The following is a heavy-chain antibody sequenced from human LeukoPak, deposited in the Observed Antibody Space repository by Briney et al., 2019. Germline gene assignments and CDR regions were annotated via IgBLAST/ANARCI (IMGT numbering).Heavy chain of an antibody. J-gene: IGHJ5*02. D-gene: IGHD1-26*01. CDR2: ISGSGGST. CDR1: GFTFSSYG. CDR3: AKVPVGRSVGFDP. V-gene: IGHV3-23*01. Sequence: GGALRLSCAASGFTFSSYGMSWVRQAPGKGLEWVSAISGSGGSTYYADSVKGRFTISRDNSKNTLYLQMNSLRAEDTAVYYCAKVPVGRSVGFDPWGQGTLVTVSS.